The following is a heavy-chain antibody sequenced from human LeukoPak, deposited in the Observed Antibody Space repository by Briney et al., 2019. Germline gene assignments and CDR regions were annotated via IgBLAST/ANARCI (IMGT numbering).Heavy chain of an antibody. CDR1: GDSINSLDL. D-gene: IGHD6-6*01. J-gene: IGHJ4*02. Sequence: SETLSLTCTVSGDSINSLDLWSWVRQPPGKGLEWIGEMYLSGTTHSNPSVKSRVSISVDTSKNQFSLKLRSVTAADTAVYYCAREMMSIPRDWGQGTLVTVSS. CDR2: MYLSGTT. V-gene: IGHV4-4*02. CDR3: AREMMSIPRD.